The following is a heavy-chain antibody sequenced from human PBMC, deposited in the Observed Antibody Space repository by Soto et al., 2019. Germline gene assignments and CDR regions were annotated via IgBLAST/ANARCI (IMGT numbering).Heavy chain of an antibody. J-gene: IGHJ6*02. CDR2: INHSGST. Sequence: SAAVSLTCDVYGGSFSCYYVSCIRQPPGKGLEWIGEINHSGSTNYNPSLKSRVTISVDTSKNQFSLKLSSVTAADTAVYYCARGGPYYDILTERNYYGMDVWGQGTRVTVSS. V-gene: IGHV4-34*01. CDR1: GGSFSCYY. CDR3: ARGGPYYDILTERNYYGMDV. D-gene: IGHD3-9*01.